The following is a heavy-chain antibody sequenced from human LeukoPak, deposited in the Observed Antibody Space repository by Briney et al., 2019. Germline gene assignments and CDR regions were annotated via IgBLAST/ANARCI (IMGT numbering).Heavy chain of an antibody. J-gene: IGHJ4*02. CDR3: AKDEFGIAVAFGYFDY. D-gene: IGHD6-19*01. CDR1: GFTFSSYG. V-gene: IGHV3-30*18. Sequence: PGGSLRLSCAASGFTFSSYGMHWVRQAPGKGLEWVAVISYDGSNKYYADSVKGRFTISRDNSKNTLYLQMNSLRAEDTAVYYCAKDEFGIAVAFGYFDYWGQGTLVTVSS. CDR2: ISYDGSNK.